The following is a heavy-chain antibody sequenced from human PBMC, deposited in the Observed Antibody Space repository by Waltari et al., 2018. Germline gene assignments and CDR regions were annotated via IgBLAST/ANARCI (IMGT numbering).Heavy chain of an antibody. D-gene: IGHD3-3*01. CDR3: AKGGDFYGVLVDY. CDR1: GFTFSSYA. Sequence: EVQLLESGGGLVQPGGSLRLSCAASGFTFSSYAMSWVRQAPGKGLEWVSAFSGSGGRTDDADSVKGRFTISRDNSKNTLYLQMNSLRAEDTAVYYCAKGGDFYGVLVDYWGQGTLVTVSS. V-gene: IGHV3-23*01. J-gene: IGHJ4*02. CDR2: FSGSGGRT.